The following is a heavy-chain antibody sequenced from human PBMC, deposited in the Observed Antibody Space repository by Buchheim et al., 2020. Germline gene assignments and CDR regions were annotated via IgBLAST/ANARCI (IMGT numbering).Heavy chain of an antibody. CDR1: GVSISSGAYS. CDR3: ARWDTSSSYDY. Sequence: QVQLQESGSGLVKPSQTLSLTCVVSGVSISSGAYSWSWIRQPPGKGLEWIGYIYHSGSTYYNPSLKSRVTISLNRSKNQFSLKLSSVTAADTAVYYCARWDTSSSYDYWGQGTL. D-gene: IGHD6-6*01. CDR2: IYHSGST. V-gene: IGHV4-30-2*01. J-gene: IGHJ4*02.